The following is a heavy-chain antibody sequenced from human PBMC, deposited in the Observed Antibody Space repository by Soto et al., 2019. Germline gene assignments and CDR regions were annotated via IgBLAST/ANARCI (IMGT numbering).Heavy chain of an antibody. V-gene: IGHV3-33*01. D-gene: IGHD2-15*01. CDR2: IWYDGSNK. CDR1: GFTFSSYG. J-gene: IGHJ5*02. Sequence: GGSLRLSCAASGFTFSSYGMHWVRQAPGKGLEWVAVIWYDGSNKYYADSVKGRFTISRDNSKNTLYLQMNSLRAEDTAVYYCARESSQNWFDPWGQGTLVTVPS. CDR3: ARESSQNWFDP.